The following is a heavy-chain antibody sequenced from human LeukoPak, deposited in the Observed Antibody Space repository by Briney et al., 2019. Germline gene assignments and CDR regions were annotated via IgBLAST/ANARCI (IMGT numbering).Heavy chain of an antibody. Sequence: GGSLRLFCAASGFTFSSYAMRWVRQAPGKGLEWVSSIAVSGRTTYYSDSVKGRFTISRDNSKNTLYLQMNSLRAEDTAVYYCAIADPPSTIWGRGTMVTVSS. D-gene: IGHD2-2*01. CDR2: IAVSGRTT. CDR1: GFTFSSYA. CDR3: AIADPPSTI. J-gene: IGHJ3*02. V-gene: IGHV3-23*01.